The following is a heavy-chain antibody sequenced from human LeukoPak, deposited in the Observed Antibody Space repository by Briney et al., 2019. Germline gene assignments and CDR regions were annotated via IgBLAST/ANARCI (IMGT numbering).Heavy chain of an antibody. V-gene: IGHV3-74*01. Sequence: GGSLRLSRAASGFTFSDYWMHWVRQAPGKGLVWVSRIHPDGSRTGYVDSVKGRFTISRDNARNTLYLQMSSLRAEDTAVYYCAREKRYDDFDYWGQGTLVTVSS. CDR3: AREKRYDDFDY. J-gene: IGHJ4*02. CDR1: GFTFSDYW. CDR2: IHPDGSRT. D-gene: IGHD5-12*01.